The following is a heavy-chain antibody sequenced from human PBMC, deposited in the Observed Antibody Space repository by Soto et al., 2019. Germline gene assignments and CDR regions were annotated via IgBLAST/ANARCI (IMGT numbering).Heavy chain of an antibody. J-gene: IGHJ4*02. CDR1: GYTFTSYG. Sequence: GASENVSCKASGYTFTSYGISWVRQAPGQGLEWMGWISAYNGNTNYAQKLQGRVTMTTDTSTSTAYMELRSLRSDDTAVYYCARDLDSSSWYGTDYWGQGTLVTVSS. D-gene: IGHD6-13*01. CDR2: ISAYNGNT. CDR3: ARDLDSSSWYGTDY. V-gene: IGHV1-18*01.